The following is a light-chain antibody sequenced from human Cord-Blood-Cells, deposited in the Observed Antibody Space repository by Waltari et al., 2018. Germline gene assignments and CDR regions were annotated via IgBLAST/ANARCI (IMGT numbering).Light chain of an antibody. CDR3: QQSYSTPIT. V-gene: IGKV1-39*01. CDR1: QSISSC. CDR2: AAS. Sequence: DIQMTQSPSSLSASVGDRVTITCRASQSISSCLNWYQQKPGKAPKLLIYAASSLQSGVPSRFSGSGSGTDFTLTISSQQPEDFATYYCQQSYSTPITFGQGTRLEIK. J-gene: IGKJ5*01.